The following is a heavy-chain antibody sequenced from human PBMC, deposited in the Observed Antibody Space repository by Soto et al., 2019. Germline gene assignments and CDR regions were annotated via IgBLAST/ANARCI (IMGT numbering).Heavy chain of an antibody. CDR1: GFTFSGYA. V-gene: IGHV3-23*01. CDR3: AKESITMIVVVTRFDY. D-gene: IGHD3-22*01. CDR2: ISGSGGST. Sequence: GGSLRLSCAASGFTFSGYAMGWVRQAPGKGLEWVSAISGSGGSTYYADSVKGRFTISRDNSKNTLYLQMNSLRAEDTAVYYCAKESITMIVVVTRFDYWGQGTLVTVSS. J-gene: IGHJ4*02.